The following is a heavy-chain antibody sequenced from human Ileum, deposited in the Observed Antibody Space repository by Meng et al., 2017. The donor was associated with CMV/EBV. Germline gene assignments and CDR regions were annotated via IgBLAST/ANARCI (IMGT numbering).Heavy chain of an antibody. CDR1: GGSLTGSY. V-gene: IGHV4-34*01. CDR2: ISHTGST. CDR3: ARGVADRETTTYFDY. D-gene: IGHD2-15*01. J-gene: IGHJ4*02. Sequence: GSLRLSCAVFGGSLTGSYWSWIRQSPEKGLEWIGEISHTGSTNYNPPLRSRFLLSVGTSTNQISLKLTSLTAADAAVYYCARGVADRETTTYFDYWGQGTLVTVSS.